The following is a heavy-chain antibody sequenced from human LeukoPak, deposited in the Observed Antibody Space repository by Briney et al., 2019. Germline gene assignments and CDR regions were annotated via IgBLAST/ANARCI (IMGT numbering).Heavy chain of an antibody. CDR3: ASTTVTATEPGFDY. V-gene: IGHV4-4*07. CDR2: IYTSGST. Sequence: PSETLSLTCTVSGGSISSYYWSWIRQPAGKGLEWIGRIYTSGSTNYNPSLKSRVTMSVDTSKNQFSLKLSSETAADTAVYYCASTTVTATEPGFDYWGQGTLVTVSS. D-gene: IGHD4-17*01. CDR1: GGSISSYY. J-gene: IGHJ4*02.